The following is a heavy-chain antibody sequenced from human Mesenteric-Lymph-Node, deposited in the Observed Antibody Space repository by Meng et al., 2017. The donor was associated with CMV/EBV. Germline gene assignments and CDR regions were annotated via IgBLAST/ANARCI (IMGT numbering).Heavy chain of an antibody. D-gene: IGHD2-2*02. CDR2: INPSGGGA. J-gene: IGHJ6*02. V-gene: IGHV1-46*01. Sequence: ASVKVSCKASGYIFTRYYIHWFRQAPGQGPEWMGIINPSGGGASSAQKFQDRVTMTTDTSTSTVYVELSSLRYEDAAVYYCARDDVVVVPAAIQHTPATYYYYGMDVWGQGTTVTVSS. CDR1: GYIFTRYY. CDR3: ARDDVVVVPAAIQHTPATYYYYGMDV.